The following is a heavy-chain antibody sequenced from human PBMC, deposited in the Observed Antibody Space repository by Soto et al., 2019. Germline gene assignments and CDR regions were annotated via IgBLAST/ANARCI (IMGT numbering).Heavy chain of an antibody. D-gene: IGHD5-12*01. CDR2: VKDGGHT. CDR1: GGSLSGYY. CDR3: ARGQEGVVATH. Sequence: QVQLQQWGAGLLKPSETLSLNCAVTGGSLSGYYWSWIRQAPGKGLEWIGEVKDGGHTNYSPSLRGRVTLSSDTANTQLSLRLNSVTAADTGVYYCARGQEGVVATHWDQGSLVTFSS. J-gene: IGHJ4*02. V-gene: IGHV4-34*01.